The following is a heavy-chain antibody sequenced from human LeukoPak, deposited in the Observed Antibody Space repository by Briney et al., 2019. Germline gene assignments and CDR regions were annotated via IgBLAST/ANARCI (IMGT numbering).Heavy chain of an antibody. V-gene: IGHV3-33*01. CDR1: VFTFSSYG. J-gene: IGHJ5*02. Sequence: PGGSLRLSCAASVFTFSSYGMHWVRQAPGKGLEWVAVIWYDGSNKYYADSVKGRFTISRDNSKNTLYLQMNSLRAEDTAVYYCARDGNVLWFRGLGYWFDPWGQGTLVTVSS. CDR3: ARDGNVLWFRGLGYWFDP. D-gene: IGHD3-10*01. CDR2: IWYDGSNK.